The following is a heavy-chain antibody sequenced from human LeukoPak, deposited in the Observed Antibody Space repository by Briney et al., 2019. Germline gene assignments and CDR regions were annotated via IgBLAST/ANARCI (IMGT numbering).Heavy chain of an antibody. CDR3: AKSRLSYSWNDGLSPFDY. CDR1: GFTFSSYT. J-gene: IGHJ4*02. CDR2: ISASGGSK. D-gene: IGHD1-20*01. V-gene: IGHV3-23*01. Sequence: GGSLRLSCAASGFTFSSYTMSWVRQAPGKGLEWVSAISASGGSKYYADSVKGRFTISRDNSKSTLYLQMNSLRADDTAVYYCAKSRLSYSWNDGLSPFDYWGQGTLVTVSS.